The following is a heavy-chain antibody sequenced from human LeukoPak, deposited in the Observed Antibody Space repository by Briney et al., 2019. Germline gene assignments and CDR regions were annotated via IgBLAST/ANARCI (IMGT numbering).Heavy chain of an antibody. CDR3: ARHFDY. CDR2: IYHSGST. CDR1: GGSVSSSY. V-gene: IGHV4-59*08. Sequence: PSETLSLTCTVSGGSVSSSYWIWIRQPPGKGLEWIGYIYHSGSTSYNPSLKSRVTMSLDTSKNQFSLKLSSVTAADTAVYYCARHFDYWGQGTLVTVSS. J-gene: IGHJ4*02.